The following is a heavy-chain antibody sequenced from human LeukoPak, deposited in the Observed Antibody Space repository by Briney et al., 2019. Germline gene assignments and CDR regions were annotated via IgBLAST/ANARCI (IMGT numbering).Heavy chain of an antibody. Sequence: ASVKVSCKASGYTFTGYLMHWVRQAPGQGLEWMGWIDPNSGGTNYAQKFQGRVTMTRDTSINTAFMELSRLRSDDSAVYYCATKKGSHSSHFDYWGQGTLVTVSS. CDR1: GYTFTGYL. CDR3: ATKKGSHSSHFDY. D-gene: IGHD3-22*01. J-gene: IGHJ4*02. V-gene: IGHV1-2*02. CDR2: IDPNSGGT.